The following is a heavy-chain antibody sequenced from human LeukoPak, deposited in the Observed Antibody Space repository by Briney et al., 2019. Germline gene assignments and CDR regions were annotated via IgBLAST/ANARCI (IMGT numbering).Heavy chain of an antibody. J-gene: IGHJ4*02. D-gene: IGHD3-10*01. V-gene: IGHV3-21*01. Sequence: PGGSLRLSCAASGFTFSGYSMNWVRQAPGKGLEWVSSISSSSIYIYYADSVKGRFTISRDNAKNSLYLQMNSLRAEATAVYYCERRNYDSGSYYSDYWGQGTLVTVSS. CDR1: GFTFSGYS. CDR2: ISSSSIYI. CDR3: ERRNYDSGSYYSDY.